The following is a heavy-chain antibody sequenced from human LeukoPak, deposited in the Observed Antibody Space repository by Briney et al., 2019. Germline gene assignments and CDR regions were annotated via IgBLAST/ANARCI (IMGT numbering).Heavy chain of an antibody. CDR1: GFTFSDYY. CDR3: AKDLWQRLWLHWFGP. V-gene: IGHV3-11*01. D-gene: IGHD6-25*01. Sequence: GGSLRLSCAASGFTFSDYYTNWIRQAPGKGLEWVSYISSSGSTIYYADSVKGRFTISRDNSKNTLYLQMNSLRAEDTAVYYCAKDLWQRLWLHWFGPWGQGTLVTVSS. J-gene: IGHJ5*02. CDR2: ISSSGSTI.